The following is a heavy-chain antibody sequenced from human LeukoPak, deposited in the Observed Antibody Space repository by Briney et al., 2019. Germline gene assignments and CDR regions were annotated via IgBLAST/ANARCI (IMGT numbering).Heavy chain of an antibody. V-gene: IGHV4-34*01. CDR3: ARGLYCSSTSCFGFFDY. CDR2: INHSGST. CDR1: GGSFSGYY. Sequence: SETLSLTCAVYGGSFSGYYWSWIRQPPGKGLEWIGEINHSGSTNYNPSLKSRVTISVDTSKNQFSLKLSSVTAVDTAVYYCARGLYCSSTSCFGFFDYWGQGTLVTVSS. D-gene: IGHD2-2*01. J-gene: IGHJ4*02.